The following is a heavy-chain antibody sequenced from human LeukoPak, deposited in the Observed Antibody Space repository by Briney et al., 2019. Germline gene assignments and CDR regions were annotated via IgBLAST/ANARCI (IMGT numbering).Heavy chain of an antibody. Sequence: PSETLSLTCTVSGGSISSGSYYWSWIRQPAGKGLEWIGRIYTSGSTNYNPSLKSRVTISVDTSKNQFSLKLSSVTAADTAVYYCARGDYGGDFDWFDPWGQGTLVTVSS. CDR3: ARGDYGGDFDWFDP. V-gene: IGHV4-61*02. CDR2: IYTSGST. D-gene: IGHD4-23*01. CDR1: GGSISSGSYY. J-gene: IGHJ5*02.